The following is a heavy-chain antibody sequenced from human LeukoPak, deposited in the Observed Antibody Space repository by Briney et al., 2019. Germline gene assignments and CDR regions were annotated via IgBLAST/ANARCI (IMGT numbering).Heavy chain of an antibody. CDR2: IWYDGSNK. J-gene: IGHJ6*02. CDR3: ARGGRTTWHGMDV. V-gene: IGHV3-33*01. Sequence: GGSLRLSCAASGFTFSSYGMHWVRQAPGKGLEWVAVIWYDGSNKNYADSVKGRFTISRDNSKNTLYLQMNSLRAEDTAVYYCARGGRTTWHGMDVWGQGTTVTVSS. CDR1: GFTFSSYG. D-gene: IGHD4-17*01.